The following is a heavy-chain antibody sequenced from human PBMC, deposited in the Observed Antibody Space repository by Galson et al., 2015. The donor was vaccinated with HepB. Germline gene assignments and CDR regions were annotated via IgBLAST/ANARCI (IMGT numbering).Heavy chain of an antibody. V-gene: IGHV1-69*02. D-gene: IGHD3-22*01. CDR1: GGTFSSYT. CDR3: ARGPWGYYLNDAFDI. J-gene: IGHJ3*02. Sequence: SVKVSCKASGGTFSSYTISWVRQAPGQGLEWMGRIIPNLGIANYAQKFQGRVTITADKSTSTAYMELSSLRSEDTAVYYCARGPWGYYLNDAFDIWGQGTMVTVSS. CDR2: IIPNLGIA.